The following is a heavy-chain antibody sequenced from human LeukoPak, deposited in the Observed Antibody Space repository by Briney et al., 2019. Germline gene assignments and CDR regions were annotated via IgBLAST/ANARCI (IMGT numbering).Heavy chain of an antibody. V-gene: IGHV4-39*01. Sequence: PSETLSLTCTVSGGSISSSSYSWGWIRQPPGKGLEWIGSIYYSGSTYYNPSLKSRVTLSVDTSKNQFSLKLSSVTAADTAVYYCASQYSPEGYWGQGTLVTVSS. CDR1: GGSISSSSYS. D-gene: IGHD5-18*01. CDR3: ASQYSPEGY. J-gene: IGHJ4*02. CDR2: IYYSGST.